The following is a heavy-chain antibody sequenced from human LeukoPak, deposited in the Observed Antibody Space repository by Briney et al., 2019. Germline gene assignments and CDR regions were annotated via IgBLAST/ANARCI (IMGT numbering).Heavy chain of an antibody. J-gene: IGHJ5*02. V-gene: IGHV3-11*01. D-gene: IGHD6-13*01. CDR1: GFTFSDYY. Sequence: PGGSLGLSCAASGFTFSDYYMSWVRQAPGKGPEWVSYISSSSTTIYYVDSVKGRFTISRDNAKNSLYLQMNSLRAEDTAVYYCVRFVSVAAAGRSSGFDAWGQGTLVTVSS. CDR3: VRFVSVAAAGRSSGFDA. CDR2: ISSSSTTI.